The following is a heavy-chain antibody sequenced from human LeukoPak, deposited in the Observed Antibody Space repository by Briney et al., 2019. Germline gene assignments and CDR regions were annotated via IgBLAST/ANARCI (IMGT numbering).Heavy chain of an antibody. CDR1: GGTFSSYA. V-gene: IGHV1-69*04. CDR2: IIPILGIA. Sequence: GASVKVSCKASGGTFSSYAISWVRQAPGQGLEWMGRIIPILGIANYAQKFQGRVTITADKSTSTAYMELSSLRSEDTAVYYCARDARAIVVVVAATPTYGMDVWGQGTMVTVSS. CDR3: ARDARAIVVVVAATPTYGMDV. D-gene: IGHD2-15*01. J-gene: IGHJ6*02.